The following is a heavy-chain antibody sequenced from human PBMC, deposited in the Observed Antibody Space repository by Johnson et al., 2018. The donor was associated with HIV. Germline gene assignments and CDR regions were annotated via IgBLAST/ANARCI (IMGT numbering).Heavy chain of an antibody. J-gene: IGHJ3*02. Sequence: VQLVESGGGLVKPGGSLRLSCAASGFTFNNAWMGWVRQAPGKGLEWVGRIKSKTDGATTDYAAPLKGRLTISRDDSKNTRYLQMNNLKTEETAVYYCSRSIAASGRDAVDMWGQGTMVTVSS. D-gene: IGHD6-13*01. CDR1: GFTFNNAW. V-gene: IGHV3-15*01. CDR3: SRSIAASGRDAVDM. CDR2: IKSKTDGATT.